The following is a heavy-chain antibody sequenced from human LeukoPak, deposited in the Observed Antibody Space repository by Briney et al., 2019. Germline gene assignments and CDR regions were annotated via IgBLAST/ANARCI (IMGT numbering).Heavy chain of an antibody. CDR2: IFRGGST. CDR1: GYSLSIAYY. J-gene: IGHJ4*02. Sequence: SETLSLTCAVSGYSLSIAYYWGWIRQPPGKGLEWIGRIFRGGSTSYNPSLMSRLTMSMDTSKNQFSLQLTSVTAADTAVYYCARYDSRGSGSTQLEYWGQGILVTISS. D-gene: IGHD3-3*01. CDR3: ARYDSRGSGSTQLEY. V-gene: IGHV4-38-2*01.